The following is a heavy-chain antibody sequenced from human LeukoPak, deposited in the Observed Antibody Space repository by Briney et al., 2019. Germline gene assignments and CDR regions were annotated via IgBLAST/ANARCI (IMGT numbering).Heavy chain of an antibody. V-gene: IGHV3-23*01. CDR3: AKAPYYYGSRGYWFDP. Sequence: PGGSLRLSCAASGFTFSSYAMSWVRQAPGKGLEWVSAISGSGGSTYYADSVKGRFTISRDNSKNTLYLQMNSLRAEDTAVYYCAKAPYYYGSRGYWFDPWGQGTLVTVSS. J-gene: IGHJ5*02. CDR2: ISGSGGST. D-gene: IGHD3-10*01. CDR1: GFTFSSYA.